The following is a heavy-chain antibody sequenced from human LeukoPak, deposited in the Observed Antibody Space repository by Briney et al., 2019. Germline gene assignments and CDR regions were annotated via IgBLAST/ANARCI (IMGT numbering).Heavy chain of an antibody. D-gene: IGHD3-10*01. CDR2: INHSGST. J-gene: IGHJ4*02. CDR1: GGSFSGYY. Sequence: MTSETLSLTCAVYGGSFSGYYWSWIRQPPGKGLEWIGEINHSGSTNYNPSLKSRVTISVDMSKNQFSLKLSSVTAADTAVYYCARYRSITMVRGVIGYWGQGTLVTVSS. V-gene: IGHV4-34*01. CDR3: ARYRSITMVRGVIGY.